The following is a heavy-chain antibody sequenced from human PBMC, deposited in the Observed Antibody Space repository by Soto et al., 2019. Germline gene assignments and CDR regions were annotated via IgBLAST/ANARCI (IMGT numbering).Heavy chain of an antibody. CDR2: VIPMFGTA. V-gene: IGHV1-69*01. Sequence: QVQLVQSGAEVRKPGSSVKVSCRSSGGIFTATAISWVRQAPGQGPEWMGGVIPMFGTANYPQRFQGRVTITAHESTNTAYMQLSSLRSEDTAVYFCAVGFKVDYYSLDVWGQGTTVTVSS. CDR1: GGIFTATA. CDR3: AVGFKVDYYSLDV. J-gene: IGHJ6*02. D-gene: IGHD5-18*01.